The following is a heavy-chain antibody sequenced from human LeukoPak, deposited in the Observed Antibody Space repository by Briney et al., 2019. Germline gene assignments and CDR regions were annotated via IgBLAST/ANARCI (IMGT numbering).Heavy chain of an antibody. CDR3: ARAGLWDYSDSSGYHNGAFDI. Sequence: ASVKVSCKASGYTFTSHFMHWVRQAPGQGLEWMGIINPRGGSTSYTQKFQGRVTMTRDTSVSTAYMELSRLRSDDTAVYYCARAGLWDYSDSSGYHNGAFDIWGQGTMVTVSS. J-gene: IGHJ3*02. CDR1: GYTFTSHF. V-gene: IGHV1-46*01. CDR2: INPRGGST. D-gene: IGHD3-22*01.